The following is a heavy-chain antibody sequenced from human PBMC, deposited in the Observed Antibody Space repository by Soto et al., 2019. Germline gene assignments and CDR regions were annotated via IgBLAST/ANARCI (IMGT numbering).Heavy chain of an antibody. J-gene: IGHJ4*02. V-gene: IGHV3-21*01. D-gene: IGHD2-8*01. CDR1: VFTFISYI. CDR3: AEIIGGVFEY. Sequence: PGGSLRLSCSSSVFTFISYIINLFRQAPGKWLEWVSSISSSSIYIYYSDSVKGRFTISRDNEKNSLYLQMNSLRAEDTAVYYCAEIIGGVFEYWGQGNMVNVSS. CDR2: ISSSSIYI.